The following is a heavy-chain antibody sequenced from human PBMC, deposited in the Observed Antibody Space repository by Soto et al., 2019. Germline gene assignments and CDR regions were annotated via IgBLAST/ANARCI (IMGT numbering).Heavy chain of an antibody. J-gene: IGHJ4*02. CDR3: ANYPTTVTSDY. D-gene: IGHD4-17*01. CDR1: GGSVTPGSYY. Sequence: PSETLSLTCTVSGGSVTPGSYYWSWIRQPPGKGLEWIGYIYYSGSTNYNPSLKSRVTISVDTSKNQFSLKLRSVTAADTAVYYCANYPTTVTSDYWGQGTLVTVSS. V-gene: IGHV4-61*01. CDR2: IYYSGST.